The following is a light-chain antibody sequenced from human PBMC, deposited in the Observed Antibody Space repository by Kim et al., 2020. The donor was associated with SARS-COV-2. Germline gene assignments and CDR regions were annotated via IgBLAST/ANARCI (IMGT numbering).Light chain of an antibody. V-gene: IGKV1-39*01. Sequence: DIQMTQSPSSLSASVGDRVTITCRASQRITTYLNWYQQKPGKAPKLLIYGASSLQSGVPSRFSGSGSGTDFTLTISSLRPEDFATYYCQQSYTTPLSFGGGNKVDI. J-gene: IGKJ3*01. CDR3: QQSYTTPLS. CDR1: QRITTY. CDR2: GAS.